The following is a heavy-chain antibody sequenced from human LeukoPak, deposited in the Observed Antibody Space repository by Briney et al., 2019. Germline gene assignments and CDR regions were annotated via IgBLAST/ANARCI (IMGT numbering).Heavy chain of an antibody. J-gene: IGHJ5*02. Sequence: GGSLRLSCAASGFTFSSYWMHWFRQAPGKGLVWVSRINSDGSSTSYADSVKGRFTISRDNAKNTLYLQMNSLRAEDTAVYYCARDRAMVRGVNWFDPWGQGTLVTVSS. CDR1: GFTFSSYW. CDR3: ARDRAMVRGVNWFDP. CDR2: INSDGSST. D-gene: IGHD3-10*01. V-gene: IGHV3-74*01.